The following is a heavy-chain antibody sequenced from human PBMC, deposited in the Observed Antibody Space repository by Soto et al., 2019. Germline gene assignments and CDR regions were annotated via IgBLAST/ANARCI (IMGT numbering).Heavy chain of an antibody. D-gene: IGHD3-22*01. CDR3: ARGSDYYDSSGYYFFDY. CDR1: GYTFTGYY. Sequence: QVPLVQSGAEVKKPGASVKVSCKASGYTFTGYYMHWVRQAPGQGLEWMGWINPNSGGTNYAQKFQGWVTMTRDTSISTAYMELSRLRSDDTAVYYCARGSDYYDSSGYYFFDYWGQGTLVTVSS. V-gene: IGHV1-2*04. CDR2: INPNSGGT. J-gene: IGHJ4*02.